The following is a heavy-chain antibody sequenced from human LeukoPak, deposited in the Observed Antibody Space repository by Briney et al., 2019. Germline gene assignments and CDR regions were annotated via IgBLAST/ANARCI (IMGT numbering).Heavy chain of an antibody. Sequence: PGGSLRLSCAASGFTFNNYAMAWVRQAPGKGLEWVSAISGSGNNPFYADSVKGRFTTSRDNSKNTLYLQMNSLRAEDTAVYYCARDQRDAYNYYYYMDVWGKGTTVTVSS. V-gene: IGHV3-23*01. CDR3: ARDQRDAYNYYYYMDV. CDR2: ISGSGNNP. J-gene: IGHJ6*03. D-gene: IGHD5-24*01. CDR1: GFTFNNYA.